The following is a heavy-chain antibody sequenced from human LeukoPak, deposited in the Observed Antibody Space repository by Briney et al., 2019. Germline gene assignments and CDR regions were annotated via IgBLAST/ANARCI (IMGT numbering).Heavy chain of an antibody. J-gene: IGHJ4*02. CDR3: AKVARLRFLEWLSGRYYFDY. D-gene: IGHD3-3*01. Sequence: GGSLRLSCTASGFTFSSYSLNWVRQAPGKGLEWVSSVSTGSNYIYYADSVKGRFTISRDNDKNSLYLQMNSLRVEDTAVYYCAKVARLRFLEWLSGRYYFDYWGQGTLVTVSS. CDR1: GFTFSSYS. CDR2: VSTGSNYI. V-gene: IGHV3-21*01.